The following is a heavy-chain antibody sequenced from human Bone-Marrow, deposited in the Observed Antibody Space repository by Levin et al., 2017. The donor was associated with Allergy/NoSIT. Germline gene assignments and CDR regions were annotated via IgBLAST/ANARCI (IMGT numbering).Heavy chain of an antibody. CDR3: ARDTQYYDPSGYPSKNVFDV. J-gene: IGHJ3*01. Sequence: HAGGSLRLSCAASGFTFSTYAMHWVRQAPGKGLEWVAVISYDGTTTFYADSVKGRFSISRDNSKKTLYLQINSLRREDTAVFYCARDTQYYDPSGYPSKNVFDVWGQGTMVSVSS. V-gene: IGHV3-30-3*01. D-gene: IGHD3-22*01. CDR1: GFTFSTYA. CDR2: ISYDGTTT.